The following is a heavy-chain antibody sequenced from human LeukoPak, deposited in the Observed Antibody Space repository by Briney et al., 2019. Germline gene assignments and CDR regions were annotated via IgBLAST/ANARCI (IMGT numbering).Heavy chain of an antibody. CDR3: ASDYYDSSDNLDY. Sequence: ASVKVSCKASGYTFTGYYMHWVRQAPGQGLEWVGWINPNSGGTNYAHKFQGRVTMTRDTSISTAYMELSRLRSDDTAVYYCASDYYDSSDNLDYWGQGTLVTVSS. CDR1: GYTFTGYY. CDR2: INPNSGGT. J-gene: IGHJ4*02. V-gene: IGHV1-2*02. D-gene: IGHD3-22*01.